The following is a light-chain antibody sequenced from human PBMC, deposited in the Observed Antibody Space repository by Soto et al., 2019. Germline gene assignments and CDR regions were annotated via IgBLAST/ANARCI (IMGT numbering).Light chain of an antibody. V-gene: IGKV3-20*01. CDR3: QQYGSSPWT. CDR2: GAS. CDR1: QTVRNNY. J-gene: IGKJ1*01. Sequence: EFVLTQSPGTLSLSPGERATLSCRASQTVRNNYLAWYQQKPGQAPRLLIYGASSRATGIPDRFCGSGSGTDFTLTISRLEPEDFAVYYCQQYGSSPWTFGQGTKVDIK.